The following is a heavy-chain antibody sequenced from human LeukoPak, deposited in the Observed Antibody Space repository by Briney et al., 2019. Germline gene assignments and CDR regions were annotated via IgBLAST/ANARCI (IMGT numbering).Heavy chain of an antibody. D-gene: IGHD3-22*01. CDR1: GFTFSSYS. CDR2: ISSSSSYI. CDR3: ARDLAYYYDSSGYKDY. Sequence: PGGSLRLSCAASGFTFSSYSMNWVRQAPGKGLEWVSSISSSSSYIYYADSVKGRFTISRDNAKNSLYLQMNSLRAEDTAVYYCARDLAYYYDSSGYKDYWGQGTLVTVSS. V-gene: IGHV3-21*01. J-gene: IGHJ4*02.